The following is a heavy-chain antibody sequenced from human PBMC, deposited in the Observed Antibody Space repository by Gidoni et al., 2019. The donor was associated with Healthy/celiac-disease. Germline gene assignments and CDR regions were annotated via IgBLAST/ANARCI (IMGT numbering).Heavy chain of an antibody. J-gene: IGHJ4*02. CDR3: TTSARPWGAYYFDY. V-gene: IGHV3-15*01. CDR1: GFTFSHAW. D-gene: IGHD3-16*01. CDR2: SKSKTEGGTT. Sequence: EVQLVESGGGLVKPGGSLRLSCAASGFTFSHAWMVWVRQAPGKGLVWVGRSKSKTEGGTTDYAAPVKGRFTISRDDSKNTLYLQMNSLKTEDTAVYYCTTSARPWGAYYFDYWGQGTLVTVSS.